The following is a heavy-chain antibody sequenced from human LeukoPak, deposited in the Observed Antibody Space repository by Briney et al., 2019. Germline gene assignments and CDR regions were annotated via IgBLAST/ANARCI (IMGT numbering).Heavy chain of an antibody. J-gene: IGHJ6*03. V-gene: IGHV3-23*01. CDR2: ISGSGGST. CDR3: ARYSGSYYYYYMDV. Sequence: GGSLRLSCAACGFTFSSYAMSWVRQAPGKGLEWVSAISGSGGSTYYADSVKGRFTISRDNSKNTLYLQMNSLRAEDTAVYYCARYSGSYYYYYMDVWGKGTTVTVSS. D-gene: IGHD1-26*01. CDR1: GFTFSSYA.